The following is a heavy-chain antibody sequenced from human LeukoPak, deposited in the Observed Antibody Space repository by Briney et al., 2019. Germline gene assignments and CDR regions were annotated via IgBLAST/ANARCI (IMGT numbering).Heavy chain of an antibody. V-gene: IGHV3-30*03. CDR2: ISYDGSNK. CDR1: GFTFSDYG. J-gene: IGHJ4*02. Sequence: GGSLRLSCAASGFTFSDYGMYWVRQAPGKGLEWVAVISYDGSNKYYADSVKGRFTISRDNSKNTLYLQMNSLRAEDTAVYYCARDQSSGWRRRTVLDYWGQGTLVTVSS. D-gene: IGHD6-19*01. CDR3: ARDQSSGWRRRTVLDY.